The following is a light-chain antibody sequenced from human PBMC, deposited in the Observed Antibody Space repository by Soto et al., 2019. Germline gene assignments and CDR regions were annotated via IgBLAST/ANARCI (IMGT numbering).Light chain of an antibody. J-gene: IGKJ4*01. Sequence: DIVMTQSPDSLAVSLGERATINCKSSQSVLYSPNNKNYLAWYQQKPGQPPKLLIYWASTRESGVPDRFSGSGSGTDFTLTISSLQAEDVAVYYCQQYYSTFTFGGGTKVEIK. CDR2: WAS. CDR3: QQYYSTFT. V-gene: IGKV4-1*01. CDR1: QSVLYSPNNKNY.